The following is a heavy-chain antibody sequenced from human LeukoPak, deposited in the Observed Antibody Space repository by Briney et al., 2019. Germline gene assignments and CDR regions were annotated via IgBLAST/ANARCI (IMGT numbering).Heavy chain of an antibody. CDR3: ARDFIAAANTVGDY. D-gene: IGHD6-13*01. CDR2: ISSSGNTI. Sequence: GGSLRLSCAASGFTFSDYYMSWIRQAPGKGLEWVSYISSSGNTIYYADSVKGRFTISRDNAKNSLYLQMNSLRAEDTAVYYCARDFIAAANTVGDYWGQGTLVTVSS. V-gene: IGHV3-11*04. CDR1: GFTFSDYY. J-gene: IGHJ4*02.